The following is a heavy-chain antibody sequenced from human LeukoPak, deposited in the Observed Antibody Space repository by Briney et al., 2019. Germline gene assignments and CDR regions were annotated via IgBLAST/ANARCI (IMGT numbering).Heavy chain of an antibody. J-gene: IGHJ3*02. CDR2: ISYDGSNK. CDR1: GFTFSSYG. D-gene: IGHD2-15*01. V-gene: IGHV3-30*03. Sequence: QPGRSLRLSCAASGFTFSSYGMHWVRQAPGKGLEWVAVISYDGSNKYYADSVKGRFTISRDNSKNTLYLQMNSLRAEDTAVYYCALFGGQGAFDIWGQGTMVTVSS. CDR3: ALFGGQGAFDI.